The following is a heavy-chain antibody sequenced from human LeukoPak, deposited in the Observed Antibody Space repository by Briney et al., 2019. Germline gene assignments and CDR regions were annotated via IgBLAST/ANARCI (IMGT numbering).Heavy chain of an antibody. Sequence: VATVKVSCKASGYTFTSYGISWVRQAPGQGLEWMGWISVYNGNTNYAQKLQGRVTMTTDTSTSTAYMELRSLRSDDTAVYYCARVVYDSSGYPSSYYFDYWGQGTLVTVSS. CDR3: ARVVYDSSGYPSSYYFDY. V-gene: IGHV1-18*01. CDR1: GYTFTSYG. CDR2: ISVYNGNT. J-gene: IGHJ4*02. D-gene: IGHD3-22*01.